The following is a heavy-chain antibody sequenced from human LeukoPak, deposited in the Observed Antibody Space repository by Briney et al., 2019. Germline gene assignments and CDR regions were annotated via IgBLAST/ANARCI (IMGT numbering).Heavy chain of an antibody. Sequence: PGGSLRLSCAASGFTFSSYSMNWVRQAPGKGLEWVSSISSSSSYIYYADSVKGRFTISRDNAKNSLYLQMNSLRAEDTAVYYCAREWELLDYSDYWGQGTLVTVSS. D-gene: IGHD1-26*01. V-gene: IGHV3-21*01. CDR2: ISSSSSYI. CDR1: GFTFSSYS. J-gene: IGHJ4*02. CDR3: AREWELLDYSDY.